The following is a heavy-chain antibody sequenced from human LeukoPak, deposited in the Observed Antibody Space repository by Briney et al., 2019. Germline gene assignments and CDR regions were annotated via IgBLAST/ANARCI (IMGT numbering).Heavy chain of an antibody. V-gene: IGHV1-24*01. J-gene: IGHJ6*02. CDR2: FDPEDGET. CDR3: ATPPPYTAMPSRPYYYYGMDV. Sequence: ASVKVSCKASGYTFTGYYMHWVRQAPGKGLEWMGGFDPEDGETIYAQKFQGRVTMTEDTSTDTAYMELSSLRSEDTAVYYCATPPPYTAMPSRPYYYYGMDVWGQGTTVTVSS. D-gene: IGHD5-18*01. CDR1: GYTFTGYY.